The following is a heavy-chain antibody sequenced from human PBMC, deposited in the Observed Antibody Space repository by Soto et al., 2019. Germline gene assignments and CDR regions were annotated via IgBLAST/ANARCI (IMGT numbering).Heavy chain of an antibody. J-gene: IGHJ4*01. Sequence: SETLSLTCTVSGGSISSYYWSWSRQPPGKGLEWIGYIYYSGSTNYNPSLKSRVTISVDTSKNQFSLKLSSVTAADTAVYYCAKHDGDYYFDYWGQGTLVTVSS. CDR2: IYYSGST. CDR1: GGSISSYY. D-gene: IGHD4-17*01. CDR3: AKHDGDYYFDY. V-gene: IGHV4-59*08.